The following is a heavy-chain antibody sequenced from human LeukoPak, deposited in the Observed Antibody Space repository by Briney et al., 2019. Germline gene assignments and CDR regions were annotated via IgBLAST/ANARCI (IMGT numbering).Heavy chain of an antibody. CDR1: GGSISSSY. CDR3: ARANYDSRGYYSLGYYFDY. D-gene: IGHD3-22*01. CDR2: IYYSGST. Sequence: NPSETLSLTCTVSGGSISSSYWSWIRQPPGKGLEWIGYIYYSGSTNYNPSLMSRVTISVDTSKNQFSLKLSSVTAADTAVYYCARANYDSRGYYSLGYYFDYWGQGTLVTVSS. V-gene: IGHV4-59*01. J-gene: IGHJ4*02.